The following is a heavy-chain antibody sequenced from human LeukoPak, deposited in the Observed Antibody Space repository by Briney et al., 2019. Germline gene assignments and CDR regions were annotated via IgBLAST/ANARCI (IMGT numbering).Heavy chain of an antibody. CDR1: GYIFTGYY. CDR2: INPSGGST. CDR3: ARERLVGWGDDACDI. Sequence: GASVKVSCKDSGYIFTGYYMHWVRQAPGQGLEWMGTINPSGGSTSYAQKFQGRVTMTRDTSTSTVYLELSSLRFEDTAVYYCARERLVGWGDDACDIWGQGTMVTISS. J-gene: IGHJ3*02. D-gene: IGHD3-9*01. V-gene: IGHV1-46*01.